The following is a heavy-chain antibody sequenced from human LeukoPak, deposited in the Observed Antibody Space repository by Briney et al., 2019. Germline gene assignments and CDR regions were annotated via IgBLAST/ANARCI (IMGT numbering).Heavy chain of an antibody. CDR1: GGSISSYY. Sequence: SETLSLTCTVSGGSISSYYWSWIRQPPGKGLEWIGYIYYSGSTNYNPSLKSRVTISVDTSKNQFSLKLSSVTAADTAVYYCARAPLYDFWSGYPNAFVIWGQGTMVTVSS. CDR3: ARAPLYDFWSGYPNAFVI. V-gene: IGHV4-59*01. CDR2: IYYSGST. D-gene: IGHD3-3*01. J-gene: IGHJ3*02.